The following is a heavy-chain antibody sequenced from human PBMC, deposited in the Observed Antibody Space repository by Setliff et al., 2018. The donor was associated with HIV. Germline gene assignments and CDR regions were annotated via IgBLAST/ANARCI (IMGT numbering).Heavy chain of an antibody. CDR3: ARRTSVGSLA. J-gene: IGHJ5*01. D-gene: IGHD3-10*01. CDR2: ISGGGGST. CDR1: GFTFSSYA. V-gene: IGHV3-23*01. Sequence: GESLNISCAASGFTFSSYAMTWVRQGPGKGLEWVSGISGGGGSTYYAAAVKGKFTISRDNSKNTVYLQMDSLRAEDTAVYYCARRTSVGSLAWGQGTLVTVSS.